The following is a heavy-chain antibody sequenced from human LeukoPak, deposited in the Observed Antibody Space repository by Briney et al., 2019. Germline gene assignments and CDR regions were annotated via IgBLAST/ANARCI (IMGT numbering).Heavy chain of an antibody. J-gene: IGHJ6*01. CDR1: GFTFSNYW. V-gene: IGHV3-74*01. CDR2: TGADGSSA. Sequence: GGSLRLSCAASGFTFSNYWMHWVRQAPGKGLVWVARTGADGSSATYVDSVKGRFTISRDNAKNTPYLQMNSLKVEDTAVYYCATLHFYAMGVWGQGTTVTVSS. CDR3: ATLHFYAMGV.